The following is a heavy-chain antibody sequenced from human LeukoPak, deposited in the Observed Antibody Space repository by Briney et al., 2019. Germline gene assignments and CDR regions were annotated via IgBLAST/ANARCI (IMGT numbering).Heavy chain of an antibody. CDR1: GGSFSGYY. CDR2: INHSGST. D-gene: IGHD6-19*01. J-gene: IGHJ4*02. CDR3: ARESVYSSGWYRPFDY. V-gene: IGHV4-34*01. Sequence: SETLSLTCAVYGGSFSGYYWSWIRQPPGKGLEWIGEINHSGSTNYNPPLKSRVTISVDTSKNQFSLKLSSVTAADTAVYYCARESVYSSGWYRPFDYWGQGTLVTVSS.